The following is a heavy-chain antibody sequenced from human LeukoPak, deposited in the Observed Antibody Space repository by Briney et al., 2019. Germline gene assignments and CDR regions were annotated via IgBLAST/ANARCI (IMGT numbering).Heavy chain of an antibody. Sequence: SETLSLTCAVYGGSFSGYYWSWIRQPPGKGLEWIGEINHSGSTNYNPSLKSRVTISVDTSKNQFSLELSSVTAADTAVYYCARGLPGYSSSWYVNYWGQGTLVTVSS. D-gene: IGHD6-13*01. CDR1: GGSFSGYY. CDR3: ARGLPGYSSSWYVNY. V-gene: IGHV4-34*01. J-gene: IGHJ4*02. CDR2: INHSGST.